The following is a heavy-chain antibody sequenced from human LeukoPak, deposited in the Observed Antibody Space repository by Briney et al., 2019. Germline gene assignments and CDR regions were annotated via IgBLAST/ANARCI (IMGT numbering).Heavy chain of an antibody. D-gene: IGHD3-16*01. V-gene: IGHV3-7*03. CDR3: ARGGGLDV. J-gene: IGHJ6*04. Sequence: GGSLRLSCAASGFTFSSYWMNWARQAPGKGLEWVASINHNGNVNYYVDSVKGRFTISRDNAKNSLYLQMSNLRAEDTAVYFCARGGGLDVWGKGATVTVSS. CDR2: INHNGNVN. CDR1: GFTFSSYW.